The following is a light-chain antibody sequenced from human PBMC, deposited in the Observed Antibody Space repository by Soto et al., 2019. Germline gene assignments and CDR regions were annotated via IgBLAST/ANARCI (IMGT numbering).Light chain of an antibody. CDR1: SSNIGSSY. CDR2: QNN. J-gene: IGLJ2*01. Sequence: QSVLTQPPSVSAAPGQKVTISCSGSSSNIGSSYVSWYQQLPGTAPKLVIYQNNKRPSGLPDRFSGSQSGTSATLGITGLQTGDEATYYCATWDGSLSDVVFGGGTQLTVL. V-gene: IGLV1-51*02. CDR3: ATWDGSLSDVV.